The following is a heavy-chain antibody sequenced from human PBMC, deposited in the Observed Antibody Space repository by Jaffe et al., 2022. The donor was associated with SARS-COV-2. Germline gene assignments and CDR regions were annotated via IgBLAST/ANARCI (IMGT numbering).Heavy chain of an antibody. CDR1: GFTFSSYG. CDR2: ISYDGSNK. J-gene: IGHJ3*02. V-gene: IGHV3-30*18. D-gene: IGHD4-4*01. Sequence: QVQLVESGGGVVQPGRSLRLSCAASGFTFSSYGMHWVRQAPGKGLEWVAVISYDGSNKYYADSVKGRFTISRDNSKNTLYLQMNSLRAEDTAVYYCAKVGGNSAFDIWGQGTMVTVSS. CDR3: AKVGGNSAFDI.